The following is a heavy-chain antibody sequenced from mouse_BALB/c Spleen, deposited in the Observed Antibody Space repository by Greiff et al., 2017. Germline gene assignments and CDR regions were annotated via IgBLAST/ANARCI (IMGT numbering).Heavy chain of an antibody. Sequence: EVKLQESGPGLVKPSQSLSLTCTVTGYSITSDYAWNWIRQFPGNKLEWMGYISYSGSTSYNPSLKSRISIARDTSKNQFFLQLNSVTTEDTATYYCASTTVDYAMDYWGQGTSVTVSS. V-gene: IGHV3-2*02. J-gene: IGHJ4*01. D-gene: IGHD1-1*01. CDR3: ASTTVDYAMDY. CDR1: GYSITSDYA. CDR2: ISYSGST.